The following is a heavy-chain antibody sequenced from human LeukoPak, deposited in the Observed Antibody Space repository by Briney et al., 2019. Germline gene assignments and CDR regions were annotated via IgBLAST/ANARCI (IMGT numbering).Heavy chain of an antibody. Sequence: GGSLRLFCTASGFSSSTYGMHWGRQAPGKGLEWVAGMSRDGSIISYADSVRGRFTISRHDSKSTLYLQMNSLTAEDTAVYYCAGDRGYCSGGSCYSEWFDPWGQGTLVSVSS. CDR3: AGDRGYCSGGSCYSEWFDP. CDR2: MSRDGSII. D-gene: IGHD2-15*01. V-gene: IGHV3-33*01. CDR1: GFSSSTYG. J-gene: IGHJ5*02.